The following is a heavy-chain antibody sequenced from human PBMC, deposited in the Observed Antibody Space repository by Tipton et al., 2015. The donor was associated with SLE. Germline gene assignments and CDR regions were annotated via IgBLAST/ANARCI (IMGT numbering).Heavy chain of an antibody. J-gene: IGHJ4*02. CDR2: ISVNNGNT. Sequence: QLVQSGAEVKKPGASVKVSCKASGYTFISYGISWVRQAPGQRLEWMGWISVNNGNTNYAQKLQGRVTMTTDTSTSTAYMELRSLTSDDTAVYYCARDRYDFWSGYFRYYFDYWGQGTLVTVSS. CDR1: GYTFISYG. CDR3: ARDRYDFWSGYFRYYFDY. D-gene: IGHD3-3*01. V-gene: IGHV1-18*01.